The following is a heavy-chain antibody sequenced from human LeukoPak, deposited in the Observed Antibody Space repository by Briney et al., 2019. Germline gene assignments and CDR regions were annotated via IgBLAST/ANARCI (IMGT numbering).Heavy chain of an antibody. D-gene: IGHD3-16*01. Sequence: PGGSLRLSCAASGFSFSDYYMSWIRQPPGKGLEWVSYISISTKTIYYADSVKGRFTISRDNAKNSLYLQLNSLRAEDTAVYYCARDGARWGYDYWGQGTLVTVSS. CDR3: ARDGARWGYDY. J-gene: IGHJ4*02. CDR1: GFSFSDYY. CDR2: ISISTKTI. V-gene: IGHV3-11*04.